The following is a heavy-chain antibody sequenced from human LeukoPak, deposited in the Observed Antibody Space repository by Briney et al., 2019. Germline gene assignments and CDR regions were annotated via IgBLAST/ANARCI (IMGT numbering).Heavy chain of an antibody. Sequence: ASVKVSCKTAGYSENFYGITWVRQVAGQGLEWMGWISAQHGQTEYAPNSQDRVTMTTDTYTNTAYMELRSLRSDDTAVYYCAGSLGYCTSNVCYLKYWGQGTLVTVSS. D-gene: IGHD2-8*01. CDR1: GYSENFYG. V-gene: IGHV1-18*01. J-gene: IGHJ4*02. CDR2: ISAQHGQT. CDR3: AGSLGYCTSNVCYLKY.